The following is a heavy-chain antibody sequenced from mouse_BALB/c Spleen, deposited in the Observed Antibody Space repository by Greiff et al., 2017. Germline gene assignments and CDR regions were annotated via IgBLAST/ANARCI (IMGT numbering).Heavy chain of an antibody. CDR3: ARSPTDYYAMDY. J-gene: IGHJ4*01. D-gene: IGHD1-1*01. V-gene: IGHV7-3*02. CDR2: IRNKANGYTT. CDR1: GFTFTDYY. Sequence: EVKLMESGGGLVQPGGSLRLSCATSGFTFTDYYMSWVRQPPGKALEWLGFIRNKANGYTTESSASVKGRFTISRDNSQSILYLQMNTLRAEDSATYYCARSPTDYYAMDYWGQGTSVTVSS.